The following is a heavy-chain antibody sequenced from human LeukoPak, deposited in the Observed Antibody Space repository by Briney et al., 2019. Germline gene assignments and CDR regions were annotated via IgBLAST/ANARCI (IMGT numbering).Heavy chain of an antibody. CDR1: GGSISSGGYF. V-gene: IGHV4-31*03. Sequence: NPSDTLSLTCTVSGGSISSGGYFWRWVRKHPGRGLEWCGDIYYSVSTYYNPSLESRVTISVDTSKNQFSLKLSSVTAADTAVYYCARDNNCLLSGMDVWGQGTTVTVSS. D-gene: IGHD1-20*01. CDR2: IYYSVST. CDR3: ARDNNCLLSGMDV. J-gene: IGHJ6*02.